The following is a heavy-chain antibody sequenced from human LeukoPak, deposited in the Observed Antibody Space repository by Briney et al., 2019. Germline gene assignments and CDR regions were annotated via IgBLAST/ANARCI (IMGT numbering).Heavy chain of an antibody. CDR2: IYYSGST. CDR3: AREGRTNSSSSRLDY. Sequence: PSETLSLTCTVSGGSISSGGYSWSWIRQPPGKGLEWIGYIYYSGSTYYNPSLKSRVTISVDTSKNQFSLKLSSVTAADTAVYYCAREGRTNSSSSRLDYWGQGTLVTVSS. CDR1: GGSISSGGYS. J-gene: IGHJ4*02. D-gene: IGHD6-6*01. V-gene: IGHV4-30-4*07.